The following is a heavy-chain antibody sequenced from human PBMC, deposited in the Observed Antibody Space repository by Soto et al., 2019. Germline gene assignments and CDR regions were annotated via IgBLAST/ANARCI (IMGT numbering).Heavy chain of an antibody. D-gene: IGHD6-6*01. V-gene: IGHV3-9*01. CDR2: ISWNSGSI. CDR1: RFTFDDYA. Sequence: GGSLRLSCAPPRFTFDDYAMHWVRQAPGKGLEWVSGISWNSGSIGYADSVKGRFTISRDNAKNSLYLQMNSLRAEDTALYYCAKDSSSSEDYYYYMDVWGKGTTVTVSS. CDR3: AKDSSSSEDYYYYMDV. J-gene: IGHJ6*03.